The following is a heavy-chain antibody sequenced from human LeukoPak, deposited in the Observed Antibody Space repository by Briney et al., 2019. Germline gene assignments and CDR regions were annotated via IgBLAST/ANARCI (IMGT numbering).Heavy chain of an antibody. D-gene: IGHD3-10*01. Sequence: SETLSLTCTVSGGSISSSSYYWGWIRQPPGKGLEWIGSIYYSGSTYYNPSLKSRVTISVDTSKNQFSLKLSSVTAADTAVYYCARESLLLWFGEFPNWFDPWGQGTLVTVSS. CDR3: ARESLLLWFGEFPNWFDP. V-gene: IGHV4-39*07. J-gene: IGHJ5*02. CDR1: GGSISSSSYY. CDR2: IYYSGST.